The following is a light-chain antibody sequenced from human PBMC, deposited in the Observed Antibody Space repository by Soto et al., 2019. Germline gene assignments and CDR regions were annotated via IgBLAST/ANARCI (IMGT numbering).Light chain of an antibody. CDR2: AAS. CDR3: QQSSSAPLT. V-gene: IGKV1-39*01. J-gene: IGKJ4*01. Sequence: DIQMTQSPSSLSASVGDRVTITCRASQSITNYLNWHQQKPGKAPKLLIYAASNLQSGVPSRFSGSGSGTDFTLTISSLQPEDFATYYCQQSSSAPLTFGGGTKVDIK. CDR1: QSITNY.